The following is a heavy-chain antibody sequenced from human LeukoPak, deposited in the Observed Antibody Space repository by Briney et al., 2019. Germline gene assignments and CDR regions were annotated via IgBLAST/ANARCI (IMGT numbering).Heavy chain of an antibody. CDR3: ARRVDATRWFDP. J-gene: IGHJ5*02. V-gene: IGHV3-74*03. CDR1: GFTFSNYF. CDR2: INPDGTNT. Sequence: GGSLRLSCAASGFTFSNYFMHWVRQAPGMGLVWVSRINPDGTNTMYAGSVKGRFTISRDNAKNILYLQMNSLRDDDTAVYYCARRVDATRWFDPWGQGTLVTVSS. D-gene: IGHD2-15*01.